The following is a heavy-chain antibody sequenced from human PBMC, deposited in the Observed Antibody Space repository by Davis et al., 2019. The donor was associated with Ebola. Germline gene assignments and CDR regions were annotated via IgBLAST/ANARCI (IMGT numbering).Heavy chain of an antibody. CDR2: INAGNGNT. Sequence: AASVKVSCKASGYTFTGYTMHWVRQAPGQRLEWMGWINAGNGNTKYSQRFQGRVTMTSDTSASTAYMDLSSLRPEDTAVYYCAREAGFCSSPSCSPSREGAASDIWGQGTMVTVSS. J-gene: IGHJ3*02. D-gene: IGHD2-2*01. V-gene: IGHV1-3*01. CDR1: GYTFTGYT. CDR3: AREAGFCSSPSCSPSREGAASDI.